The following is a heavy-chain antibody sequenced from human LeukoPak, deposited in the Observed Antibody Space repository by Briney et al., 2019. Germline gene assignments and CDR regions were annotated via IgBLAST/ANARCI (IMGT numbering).Heavy chain of an antibody. CDR2: INPSGGST. CDR1: GYTFTSYY. Sequence: GASVKVSCKASGYTFTSYYMHWVRQAPGQGLEWMGIINPSGGSTSYAQKFQGRVTMTRDTSTSTVYMELSSLRSEDTAVYYCARGSGSYYMPRYYFDYWGQGTLVTVSS. J-gene: IGHJ4*02. V-gene: IGHV1-46*01. CDR3: ARGSGSYYMPRYYFDY. D-gene: IGHD3-10*01.